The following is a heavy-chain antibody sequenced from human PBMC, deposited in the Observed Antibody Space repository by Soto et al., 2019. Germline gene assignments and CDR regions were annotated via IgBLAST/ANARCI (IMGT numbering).Heavy chain of an antibody. CDR3: AREGSLAAAGRFDY. CDR1: GASISGGDYY. D-gene: IGHD6-13*01. Sequence: SETLSLTCTVSGASISGGDYYWSWIRQVPKKGLEWIGYIYYSGSTYYNPSLKSRVAMSVDTSKNQFSLKLSSVTAADTAIYYCAREGSLAAAGRFDYWGQGTLVTVS. J-gene: IGHJ4*02. CDR2: IYYSGST. V-gene: IGHV4-31*03.